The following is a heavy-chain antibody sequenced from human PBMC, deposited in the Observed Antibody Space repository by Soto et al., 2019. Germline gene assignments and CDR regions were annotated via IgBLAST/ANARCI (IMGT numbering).Heavy chain of an antibody. CDR1: GFTFSSYG. CDR2: ISYDGRNK. Sequence: QVQLVESGGGVVQPGRSLRLSCAASGFTFSSYGMHWVRQAPGKGLEWVAVISYDGRNKYYADSVKGRFTISRDNSKNKLYLQINSLRAEDTAVYYCAKDHGGFDYYYCGMDVWGQGTTVTVSS. D-gene: IGHD2-15*01. V-gene: IGHV3-30*18. CDR3: AKDHGGFDYYYCGMDV. J-gene: IGHJ6*02.